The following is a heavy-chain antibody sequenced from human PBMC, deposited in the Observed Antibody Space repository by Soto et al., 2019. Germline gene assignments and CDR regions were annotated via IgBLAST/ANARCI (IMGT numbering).Heavy chain of an antibody. CDR3: ARSPTGYYDFWSGYYLAAFFAY. CDR1: GFTFSSYS. V-gene: IGHV3-21*01. Sequence: GGSLRLSCAASGFTFSSYSMNWVRQAPGKGLEWVSSISSSSSYIYYADSVKGRFTISRDNAKNSLYLQMNSLRAEDTAVYYCARSPTGYYDFWSGYYLAAFFAYRGQGTLVTVSS. J-gene: IGHJ4*02. D-gene: IGHD3-3*01. CDR2: ISSSSSYI.